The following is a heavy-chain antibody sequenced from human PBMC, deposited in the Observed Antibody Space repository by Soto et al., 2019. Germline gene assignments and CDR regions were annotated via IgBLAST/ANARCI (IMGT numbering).Heavy chain of an antibody. D-gene: IGHD3-9*01. J-gene: IGHJ6*02. V-gene: IGHV4-30-4*01. CDR3: ARDTIDYDILTGYPPQGYYGMDV. Sequence: QVQLQESGPGLVKPSQTLSLTCTVSGGSISSGDYYWSWIRQPPGKGLEWIGYIYYSGSTYYNPSLKSRVTISVDTSKNQFSLKLSSVTAADTAVYYCARDTIDYDILTGYPPQGYYGMDVWGQGTTVTVSS. CDR1: GGSISSGDYY. CDR2: IYYSGST.